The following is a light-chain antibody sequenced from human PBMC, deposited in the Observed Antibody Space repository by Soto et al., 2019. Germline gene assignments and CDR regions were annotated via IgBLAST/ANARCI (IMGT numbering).Light chain of an antibody. CDR1: QDIANY. CDR3: QQYDNLPLT. V-gene: IGKV1-33*01. Sequence: DIQMTQSPSSLSASVGDRVTITCQASQDIANYLNWYQQKAGRAPKFLIYDASNLETGVPSRFSGSGSGTDFTLTISSLQPEHIATYYCQQYDNLPLTFGGGTKVDIK. CDR2: DAS. J-gene: IGKJ4*01.